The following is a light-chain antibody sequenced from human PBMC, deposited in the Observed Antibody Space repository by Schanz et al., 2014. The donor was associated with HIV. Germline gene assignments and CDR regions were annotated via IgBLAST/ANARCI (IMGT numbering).Light chain of an antibody. CDR3: SSYAGRNNLV. CDR1: SSDVGGYYY. CDR2: DVS. J-gene: IGLJ1*01. Sequence: QSALTQPPSASGSPGQSVTISCTGTSSDVGGYYYVSWYQQHPGKVPKLMIYDVSNRPSGVSNRFSGSKSGNTASLTISGLQPDDEADYYCSSYAGRNNLVFGTGTKLTVL. V-gene: IGLV2-8*01.